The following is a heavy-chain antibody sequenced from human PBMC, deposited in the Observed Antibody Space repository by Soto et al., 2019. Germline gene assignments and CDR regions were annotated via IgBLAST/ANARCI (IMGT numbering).Heavy chain of an antibody. V-gene: IGHV4-34*01. CDR2: INHSGST. CDR3: ARLQVTTVTPYFDY. D-gene: IGHD4-17*01. J-gene: IGHJ4*02. Sequence: QVQLQQWGAGLLKPSETLSLTCAVYGGSFSGYYWSWIRQPPGKGLEWIEEINHSGSTNYNPSLKSRVTISVDTSQNQFSLKLSSVTAADTAVYYCARLQVTTVTPYFDYWGQGTLVTVSS. CDR1: GGSFSGYY.